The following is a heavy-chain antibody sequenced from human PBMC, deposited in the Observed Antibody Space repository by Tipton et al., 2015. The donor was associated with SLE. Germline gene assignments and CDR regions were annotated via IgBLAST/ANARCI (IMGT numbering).Heavy chain of an antibody. Sequence: TLSLTCTVSGGSISSGDYYWSWIRQPPGKGLEWIGEINHSGRTNYNPSLKSRVTISVDTSKNQFSLKLSSVTAADTAVYYCARRPYYYGSGSYYNPFDHWGQGTPVTVSS. D-gene: IGHD3-10*01. CDR1: GGSISSGDYY. CDR2: INHSGRT. CDR3: ARRPYYYGSGSYYNPFDH. J-gene: IGHJ4*02. V-gene: IGHV4-30-4*01.